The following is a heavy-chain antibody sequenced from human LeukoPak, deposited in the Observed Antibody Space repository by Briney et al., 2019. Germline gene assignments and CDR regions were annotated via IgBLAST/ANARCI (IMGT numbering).Heavy chain of an antibody. Sequence: PGGSLRLSCAASGFIFSTYGMHWVRQPPGKGLEWVAFIQSDGGNEYYADSVKGRFTISRDNSKNTVHLQMNSLRAEDTAMYYCVRDGAHWDLDYWGQGTLVTVSS. CDR1: GFIFSTYG. CDR3: VRDGAHWDLDY. D-gene: IGHD7-27*01. CDR2: IQSDGGNE. V-gene: IGHV3-30*02. J-gene: IGHJ4*02.